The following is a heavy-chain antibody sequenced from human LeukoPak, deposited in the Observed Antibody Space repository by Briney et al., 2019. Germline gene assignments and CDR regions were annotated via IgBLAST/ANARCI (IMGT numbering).Heavy chain of an antibody. Sequence: ASVKVSCKASGYSFIGYYMHWVRQAPGQGLEWMGWIKSNSGGTHYAQKFQGRVTMTRDTSITTAYMELSRLTSDDTAVYYCARDQGGTIDYWGQGTLVTVSS. V-gene: IGHV1-2*02. D-gene: IGHD1-7*01. CDR2: IKSNSGGT. CDR1: GYSFIGYY. CDR3: ARDQGGTIDY. J-gene: IGHJ4*02.